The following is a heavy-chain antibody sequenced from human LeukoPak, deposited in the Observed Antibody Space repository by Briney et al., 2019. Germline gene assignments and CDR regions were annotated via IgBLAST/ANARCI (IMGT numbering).Heavy chain of an antibody. J-gene: IGHJ6*02. D-gene: IGHD2-15*01. CDR3: ARAPIVVVVAATRGGYYYYGMDV. V-gene: IGHV1-8*01. Sequence: GASVKVSCKASGYTFTSYDINWVRQATGQGLEWMGWMNPNSGNTRYAQKFQGRVTMTSNTSISTAYLELSSLRSEDTAVYYCARAPIVVVVAATRGGYYYYGMDVWGQGTTVTVSS. CDR2: MNPNSGNT. CDR1: GYTFTSYD.